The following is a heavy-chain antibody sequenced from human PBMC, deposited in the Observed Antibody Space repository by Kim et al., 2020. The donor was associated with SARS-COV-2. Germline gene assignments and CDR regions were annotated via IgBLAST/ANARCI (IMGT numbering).Heavy chain of an antibody. J-gene: IGHJ6*02. CDR3: ARDKDYGDRYYYYYYGMDV. Sequence: GRSTIARDNSKNTLYLHMNSLRAEDTAVYYCARDKDYGDRYYYYYYGMDVWGQGTTVTVSS. D-gene: IGHD4-17*01. V-gene: IGHV3-30*07.